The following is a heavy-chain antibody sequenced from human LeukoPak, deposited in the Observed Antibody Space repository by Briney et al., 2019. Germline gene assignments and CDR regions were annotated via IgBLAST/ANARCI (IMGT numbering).Heavy chain of an antibody. Sequence: ASVNVSCKASGYTFTSYAMHWVRQAPGQRLEWMGWINAGNGNTKYSQKLQGRVTITRDTPASTAYMELSSLRSEDTAVYYCAREGGTYDFWSGYYSYYFDYWGQGTLVTVSS. CDR3: AREGGTYDFWSGYYSYYFDY. CDR2: INAGNGNT. D-gene: IGHD3-3*01. J-gene: IGHJ4*02. CDR1: GYTFTSYA. V-gene: IGHV1-3*01.